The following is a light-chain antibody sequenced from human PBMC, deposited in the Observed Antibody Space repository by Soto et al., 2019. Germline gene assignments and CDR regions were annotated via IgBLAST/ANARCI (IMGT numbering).Light chain of an antibody. CDR1: QSVSSN. CDR2: DAS. J-gene: IGKJ1*01. V-gene: IGKV3-11*01. CDR3: QQYNNWPRT. Sequence: LALSPATLSSSSGGSAHLSSRASQSVSSNLAWYQQKPGQAPRLLIYDASKRATGIPARFSGSGSGTDFTLTISSLQPEDFAVYYCQQYNNWPRTSGQGTKVDIK.